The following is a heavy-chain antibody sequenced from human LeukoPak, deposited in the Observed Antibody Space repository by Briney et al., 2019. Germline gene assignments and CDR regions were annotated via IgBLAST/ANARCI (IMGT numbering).Heavy chain of an antibody. D-gene: IGHD4-17*01. CDR3: ARDTIYGDSAY. V-gene: IGHV3-48*03. CDR1: GFTFSSYE. J-gene: IGHJ4*02. CDR2: IHSSGSPI. Sequence: QPGGSLRLSCAASGFTFSSYEMNWVRQAPGKGLEWVSYIHSSGSPIYYADPVKGRFTISRDNAKSSLYLQMNSLRADDTAVYYCARDTIYGDSAYWGRGTQVTVSS.